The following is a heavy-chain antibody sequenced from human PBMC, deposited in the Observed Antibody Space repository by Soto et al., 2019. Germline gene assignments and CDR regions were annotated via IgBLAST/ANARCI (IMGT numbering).Heavy chain of an antibody. D-gene: IGHD2-8*01. CDR1: GFTFSSYA. V-gene: IGHV3-30-3*01. J-gene: IGHJ6*02. Sequence: QVQLVESGGGVVQPGRSLRLSCAASGFTFSSYAMHWVREAPGKGLEWVAVISYDGSNKYYADSVKGRFTISRDNSKNTLYLQMNSLRAEDTAVYYCARDPESRMVSRMDVWGQGTTVTVSS. CDR3: ARDPESRMVSRMDV. CDR2: ISYDGSNK.